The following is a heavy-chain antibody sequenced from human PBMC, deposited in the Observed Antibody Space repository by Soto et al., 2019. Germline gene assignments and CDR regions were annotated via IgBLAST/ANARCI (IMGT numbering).Heavy chain of an antibody. D-gene: IGHD3-10*01. J-gene: IGHJ4*02. Sequence: PSETLSLTSTVSGVPITNAGHYWIWIRQRPGRGLEWIGIIYYGGSTSYRPSLNSRAIISLDKSKNQFSLKLSSVTAADTAVYYCAGHYGSSWLYNYWGQGTLVTVSS. CDR3: AGHYGSSWLYNY. CDR2: IYYGGST. CDR1: GVPITNAGHY. V-gene: IGHV4-31*03.